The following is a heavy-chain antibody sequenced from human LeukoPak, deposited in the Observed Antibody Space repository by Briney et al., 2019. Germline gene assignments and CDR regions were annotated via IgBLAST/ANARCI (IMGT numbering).Heavy chain of an antibody. V-gene: IGHV3-64*01. Sequence: GGSLRLSCEASGFNLRSYAIHWVRQAPGKGLEHVSAISGDGGTTSYAQSLKGRCTISRDNSKKMAYLPLGGLKTEDMAVYYCARGDTSLGGAFDIWGQGTMVTVSP. J-gene: IGHJ3*02. CDR3: ARGDTSLGGAFDI. CDR1: GFNLRSYA. D-gene: IGHD3-16*01. CDR2: ISGDGGTT.